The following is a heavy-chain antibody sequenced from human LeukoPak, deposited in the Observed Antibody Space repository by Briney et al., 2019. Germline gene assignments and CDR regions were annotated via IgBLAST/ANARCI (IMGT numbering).Heavy chain of an antibody. V-gene: IGHV3-66*01. CDR2: IYSGGST. D-gene: IGHD3-10*01. CDR3: ARVWFGELLDY. Sequence: GGSLRLSCAASEFSVGSNYMTWVRQAPGKGLEWVSLIYSGGSTYYADSVKGRFTISRDNSKNTLYLQMNSLRAEDTAVYYCARVWFGELLDYWGQGTLVTVSS. CDR1: EFSVGSNY. J-gene: IGHJ4*02.